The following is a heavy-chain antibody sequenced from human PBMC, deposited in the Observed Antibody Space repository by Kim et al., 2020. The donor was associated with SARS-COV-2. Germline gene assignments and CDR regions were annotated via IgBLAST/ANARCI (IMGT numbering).Heavy chain of an antibody. Sequence: SVKVSCKASGGTFSSYAISWVRQAPGQGLEWMGGIIPIFGTANYAQKFQGRVTITADESTSTAYMELSSLRSEDTAVYYCARGPPIHNRDGYNPFRFDYWGQGTLVTVSS. V-gene: IGHV1-69*13. CDR2: IIPIFGTA. CDR3: ARGPPIHNRDGYNPFRFDY. CDR1: GGTFSSYA. D-gene: IGHD5-12*01. J-gene: IGHJ4*02.